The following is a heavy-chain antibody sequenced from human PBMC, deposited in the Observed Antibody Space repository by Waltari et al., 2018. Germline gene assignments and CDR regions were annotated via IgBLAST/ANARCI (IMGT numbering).Heavy chain of an antibody. CDR1: GYTFTSYA. CDR3: ARYYYGSGSYYGNFDY. Sequence: QVQLVQSGAEVKKPGASVKVSCKASGYTFTSYAMHWVRQAPGQRLEWMGWITAGNGNTKYSQKFQGRVTITRDTSASTAYMELSSLRSEDTAVYYCARYYYGSGSYYGNFDYWGQGTLVTVSS. V-gene: IGHV1-3*01. CDR2: ITAGNGNT. J-gene: IGHJ4*02. D-gene: IGHD3-10*01.